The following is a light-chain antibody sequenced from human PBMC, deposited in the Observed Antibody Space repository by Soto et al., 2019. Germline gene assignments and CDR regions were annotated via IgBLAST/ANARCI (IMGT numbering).Light chain of an antibody. V-gene: IGLV2-8*01. CDR3: SSYAGGNNWV. J-gene: IGLJ3*02. CDR2: EVS. Sequence: QSALTQPPSASGSLGQSVTISCTGASSDISGHNYVSWYQQHPGKAPKLMIYEVSKRPSWVPDRFSASKYGNTASLTVAGLQAEDEAAYYCSSYAGGNNWVFGGGTKLTVL. CDR1: SSDISGHNY.